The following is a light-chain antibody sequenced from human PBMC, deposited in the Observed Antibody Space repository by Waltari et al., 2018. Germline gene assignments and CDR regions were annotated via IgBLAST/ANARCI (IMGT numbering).Light chain of an antibody. V-gene: IGKV3-11*01. CDR1: LSVSTY. Sequence: EIVLTQSPATLSLSPGERATLSCRASLSVSTYLGWYQQKPGQAPRLLIYDASNRATGIPARFSGSGSGTDFTLTISSLEPEDFAVYYCRQRSNWPLTFGGGTKVEIK. J-gene: IGKJ4*01. CDR3: RQRSNWPLT. CDR2: DAS.